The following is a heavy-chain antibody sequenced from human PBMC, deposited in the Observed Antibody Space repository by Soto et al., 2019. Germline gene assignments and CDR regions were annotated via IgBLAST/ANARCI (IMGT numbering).Heavy chain of an antibody. CDR2: IYPGDSDT. CDR1: GYSFTSYW. D-gene: IGHD3-10*01. Sequence: GESLKISCKGSGYSFTSYWIGWVRQMPGKGLEWMGIIYPGDSDTRYSPSFQGQVTISADKSISTAYLQWSSLKASDTAMYYCARSMVRGVMGDAFDIWGQGTMVTVSS. CDR3: ARSMVRGVMGDAFDI. J-gene: IGHJ3*02. V-gene: IGHV5-51*01.